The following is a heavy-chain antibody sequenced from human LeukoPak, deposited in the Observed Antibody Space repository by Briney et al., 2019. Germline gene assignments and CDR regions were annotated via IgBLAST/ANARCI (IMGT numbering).Heavy chain of an antibody. CDR1: GGSISSGGYY. J-gene: IGHJ3*02. D-gene: IGHD3-3*01. CDR3: ARGEALEWLPDAFDI. Sequence: PSQTLSLTCTVSGGSISSGGYYWSWIRQPPGKGLEWIGYIYHSGSTYYNPSLKSRVTISVDRSKNQFSLKLSSVTAADTAVYYCARGEALEWLPDAFDIWGQGTMVTVSS. V-gene: IGHV4-30-2*01. CDR2: IYHSGST.